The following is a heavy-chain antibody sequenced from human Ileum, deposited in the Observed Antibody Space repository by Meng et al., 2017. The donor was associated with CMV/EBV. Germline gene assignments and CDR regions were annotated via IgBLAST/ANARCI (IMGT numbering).Heavy chain of an antibody. CDR2: LDRSETT. CDR3: ARVVIRDHTASWFDP. J-gene: IGHJ5*02. CDR1: SVSVIYYY. Sequence: VLHPQCGAGRSNASVHLSCTALVYSVSVIYYYWRRIRQSQGKGLMGLVELDRSETTYYNPSHNSRVINSLDTSINPLFLSLSSMTAANTADYYGARVVIRDHTASWFDPWGQGTLVTVSS. D-gene: IGHD5-24*01. V-gene: IGHV4-34*01.